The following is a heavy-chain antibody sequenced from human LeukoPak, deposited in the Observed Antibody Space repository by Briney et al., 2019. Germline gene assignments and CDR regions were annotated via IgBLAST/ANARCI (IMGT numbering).Heavy chain of an antibody. CDR3: ARDTGDYYDGLCYFDY. Sequence: SETLSLTCAVYGGSFSGYYWSWIRQPPGKGLEWIGEINHSGSTNYNPSLKSRVTISVDTSKNQFSLKLSSVTAADTAVYYCARDTGDYYDGLCYFDYWGQGTLVTVSS. J-gene: IGHJ4*02. D-gene: IGHD3-22*01. CDR2: INHSGST. V-gene: IGHV4-34*01. CDR1: GGSFSGYY.